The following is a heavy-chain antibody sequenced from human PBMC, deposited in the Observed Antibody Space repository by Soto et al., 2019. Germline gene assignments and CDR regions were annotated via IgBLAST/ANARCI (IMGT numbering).Heavy chain of an antibody. V-gene: IGHV3-30-3*01. CDR3: ARVDVRIAVAGPFY. CDR2: ISYDGSNK. Sequence: QVQLVESGGGVVQPGRSLRLSCAASGFTFSSYAMHWVRQAPGKGLEWVAVISYDGSNKYYADSVKGRFTISRDNSKNTLYLQMNRLRAEDTAVYYCARVDVRIAVAGPFYWGQGTLVTVSS. D-gene: IGHD6-19*01. CDR1: GFTFSSYA. J-gene: IGHJ4*02.